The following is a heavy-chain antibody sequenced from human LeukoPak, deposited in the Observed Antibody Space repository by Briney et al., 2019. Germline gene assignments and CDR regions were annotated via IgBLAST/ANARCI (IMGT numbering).Heavy chain of an antibody. J-gene: IGHJ4*02. V-gene: IGHV3-33*01. CDR2: IWYDGSNK. Sequence: PGGSLRLSCAASGFTFSSYGMHWVRQAPGKGLEWVAVIWYDGSNKYYADSVKGRFTISRDNSKNTLYLQMNSLRAEDTAVYYCAREEGTGDFDYWGQGTLVTVSS. D-gene: IGHD1-1*01. CDR3: AREEGTGDFDY. CDR1: GFTFSSYG.